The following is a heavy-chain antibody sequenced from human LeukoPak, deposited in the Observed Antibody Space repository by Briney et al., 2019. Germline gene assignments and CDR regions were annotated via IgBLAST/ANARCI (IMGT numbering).Heavy chain of an antibody. D-gene: IGHD3-3*01. CDR1: GFTFINAW. CDR2: IKSKTDGGTT. V-gene: IGHV3-15*01. CDR3: TTPSGAVTTHSPTFDY. Sequence: GGSLRLSCAASGFTFINAWMTWVRQAPGKGLEWVGRIKSKTDGGTTDYAAPVKGRFTISRDDSKNTLYLQMDSLKTEDTAVYYCTTPSGAVTTHSPTFDYWGQGTLVTVSS. J-gene: IGHJ4*02.